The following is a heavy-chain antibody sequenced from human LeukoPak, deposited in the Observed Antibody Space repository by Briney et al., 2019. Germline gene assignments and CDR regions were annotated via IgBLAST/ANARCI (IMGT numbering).Heavy chain of an antibody. CDR2: ISGSGGST. Sequence: GGSLTLSCAASGFTFGSYAMSWVRQAPGKGLEWVSAISGSGGSTYYADSVKGRFTISRDNSKNTLYLQMNSLRAEDTAVYYCAKNGIVVPAGMHPSDYYYGMDVWGQGTTVTVSS. V-gene: IGHV3-23*01. CDR1: GFTFGSYA. CDR3: AKNGIVVPAGMHPSDYYYGMDV. D-gene: IGHD2-2*01. J-gene: IGHJ6*02.